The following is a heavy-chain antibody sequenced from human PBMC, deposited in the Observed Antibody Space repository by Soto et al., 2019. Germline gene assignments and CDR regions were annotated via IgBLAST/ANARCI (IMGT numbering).Heavy chain of an antibody. CDR2: ISASGVST. CDR3: ARADSSSSGAYYYYYGMDV. D-gene: IGHD6-6*01. CDR1: GFSFSSYA. V-gene: IGHV3-23*01. J-gene: IGHJ6*02. Sequence: EVQLLEFGGGLVQPGGSLRLSCSASGFSFSSYAMGWVRQAPGKGLEWVSTISASGVSTYHADSVQGRFTVSRDNSKNTLYLQMNSLRPEDTAIFFCARADSSSSGAYYYYYGMDVWGQGTTVTVS.